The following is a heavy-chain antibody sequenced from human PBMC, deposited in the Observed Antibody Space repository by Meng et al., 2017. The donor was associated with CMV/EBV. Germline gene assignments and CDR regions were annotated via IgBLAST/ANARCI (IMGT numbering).Heavy chain of an antibody. CDR1: GYTFTSYG. D-gene: IGHD6-13*01. V-gene: IGHV1-18*01. CDR3: ARETPQYSSTWYGGSNWFDP. J-gene: IGHJ5*02. CDR2: ISAYNGNT. Sequence: ASVKVSCKASGYTFTSYGISWVRQAPGQGLEWMGWISAYNGNTNYAQKLQGRVTMTTDTSTSTAYMELRSLRSDDTAVYYCARETPQYSSTWYGGSNWFDPWGQGTLVTVSS.